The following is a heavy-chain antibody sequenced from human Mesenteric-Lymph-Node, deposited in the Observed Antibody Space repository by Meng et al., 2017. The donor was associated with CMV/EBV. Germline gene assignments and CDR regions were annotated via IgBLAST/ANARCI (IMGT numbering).Heavy chain of an antibody. D-gene: IGHD2-2*03. V-gene: IGHV4-34*01. CDR1: SFSGYY. Sequence: SFSGYYWTWIRQPPGKGLEWIGEINHSGITNFNPSLKGRVTISVDASKNQLSLKLNSVTAADTAVYYCARGGYCSTTSCPWANWFDPWGQGTLVTVSS. CDR2: INHSGIT. J-gene: IGHJ5*02. CDR3: ARGGYCSTTSCPWANWFDP.